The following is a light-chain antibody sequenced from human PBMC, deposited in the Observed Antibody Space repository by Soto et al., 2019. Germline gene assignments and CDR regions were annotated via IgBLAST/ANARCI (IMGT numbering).Light chain of an antibody. CDR1: QNILYNSISKNY. Sequence: DIVMTQSPDSLAVSLGERATINCKSSQNILYNSISKNYLAWYQQKPGQPPKLLIYWASTRESGVPARFSGSGSWTDFTLTISSLPAEDVAVYYCQQYYSTPPTFGQGTKVEIK. CDR2: WAS. V-gene: IGKV4-1*01. J-gene: IGKJ1*01. CDR3: QQYYSTPPT.